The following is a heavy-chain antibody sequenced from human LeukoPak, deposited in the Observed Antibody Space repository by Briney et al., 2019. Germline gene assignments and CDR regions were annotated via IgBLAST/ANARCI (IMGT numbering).Heavy chain of an antibody. D-gene: IGHD4-17*01. CDR3: ARRVMVTTDYFDY. V-gene: IGHV4-38-2*02. CDR1: GYSINSAYY. J-gene: IGHJ4*02. CDR2: IYHSGST. Sequence: PSETLSLTCTVSGYSINSAYYWGWIRQPPGKGLQWIGSIYHSGSTHYNPSLKSRVTISVDTSKNKFSLKLSSVTAADTAVYYCARRVMVTTDYFDYWGQGTLVTASS.